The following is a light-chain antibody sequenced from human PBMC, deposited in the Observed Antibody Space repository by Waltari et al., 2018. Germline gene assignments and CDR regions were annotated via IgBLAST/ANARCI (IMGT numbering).Light chain of an antibody. CDR2: DAS. CDR3: QQRNSWPLT. CDR1: QSVPNY. J-gene: IGKJ4*01. V-gene: IGKV3-11*01. Sequence: EIVLTQSPATLSLSPGERATLPCRHSQSVPNYLAWYQHKPGQAPSLLIYDASDRATGIPARFTGSGSGTDFTLTISSLEPEDFAVYYCQQRNSWPLTFGGGTKVEIK.